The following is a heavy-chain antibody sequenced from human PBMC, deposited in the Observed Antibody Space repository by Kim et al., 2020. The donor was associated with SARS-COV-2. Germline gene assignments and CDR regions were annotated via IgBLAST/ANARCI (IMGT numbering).Heavy chain of an antibody. Sequence: GGSLRLSCAASGFTFGDFGMHWVRQVPGKGLEWVSSINWNSGSIDYADSVKGRFTISSDNAKNALFLQMTRRRPEDTAFYYCAKDLRGSYFSFFDSWGQGNLVTLSS. J-gene: IGHJ4*02. CDR3: AKDLRGSYFSFFDS. CDR1: GFTFGDFG. V-gene: IGHV3-9*01. CDR2: INWNSGSI. D-gene: IGHD1-26*01.